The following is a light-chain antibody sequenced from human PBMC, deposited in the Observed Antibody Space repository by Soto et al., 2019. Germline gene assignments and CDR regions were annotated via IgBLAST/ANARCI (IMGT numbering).Light chain of an antibody. CDR1: QSISDT. J-gene: IGKJ1*01. V-gene: IGKV3-15*01. CDR3: QQYNNWPWT. Sequence: EIVMTQSPATLSVSPGGRATLSCRASQSISDTLAWYPQKPGQAPRLLIYSAHRRATGFPARFSGSGSWTAFTLTISSLQSEDFAVYYCQQYNNWPWTFGQWTKVEIK. CDR2: SAH.